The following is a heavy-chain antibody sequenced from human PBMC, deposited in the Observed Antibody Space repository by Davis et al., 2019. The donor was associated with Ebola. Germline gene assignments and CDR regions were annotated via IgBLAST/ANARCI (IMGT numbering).Heavy chain of an antibody. CDR3: ARDLWGSSTPRELWEDDY. CDR1: GGTFSRHT. D-gene: IGHD3-16*01. Sequence: AASVKVSCKTSGGTFSRHTINWVRQAPGQGLEWMGRIIPILGIANYAQKFQGRVTITADKSTSTAYMELSSLRSEDTAVYYCARDLWGSSTPRELWEDDYWGQGTLVTVSS. V-gene: IGHV1-69*04. J-gene: IGHJ4*02. CDR2: IIPILGIA.